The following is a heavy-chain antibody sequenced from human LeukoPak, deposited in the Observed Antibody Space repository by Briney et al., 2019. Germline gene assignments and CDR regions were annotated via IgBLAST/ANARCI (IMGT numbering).Heavy chain of an antibody. Sequence: ASVKVSCKASGGTFSSYAISWVRQAPGQGLEWMGRIIPILGIGNYAQKFQGRVTITADKSTSTAYMELSSLRSEDTAVYYCARGLSSSWYYFDYWGQGTLVTVSS. J-gene: IGHJ4*02. V-gene: IGHV1-69*04. CDR2: IIPILGIG. D-gene: IGHD6-13*01. CDR1: GGTFSSYA. CDR3: ARGLSSSWYYFDY.